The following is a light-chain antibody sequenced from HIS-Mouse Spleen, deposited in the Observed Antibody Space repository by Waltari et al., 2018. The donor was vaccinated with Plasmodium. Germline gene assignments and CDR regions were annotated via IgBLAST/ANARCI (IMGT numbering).Light chain of an antibody. CDR3: YSTDSSGNHRV. CDR1: ALPKKY. Sequence: SYELTQPPSVSVSPGQTARITCSGDALPKKYAYWYQQKSGQAPVLVIYEDSKRPSGIPGGFSVSSSGTMATLTISGAQVEDEADYYCYSTDSSGNHRVFGGGTKLTVL. V-gene: IGLV3-10*01. CDR2: EDS. J-gene: IGLJ3*02.